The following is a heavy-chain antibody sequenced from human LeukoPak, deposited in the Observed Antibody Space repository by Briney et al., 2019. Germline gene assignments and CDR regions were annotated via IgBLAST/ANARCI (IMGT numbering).Heavy chain of an antibody. CDR1: GYTFTSYY. D-gene: IGHD2-2*01. Sequence: EASVKVSCKASGYTFTSYYMHWVRQAPGQGLEWMGIINPSGGSTSYAQKFQGRVTMTTDTSTSTAYMELSRLRSDDTAVYYCARVNEDIVVVPAPYYYYMDVWGKGTTVTVSS. V-gene: IGHV1-46*01. CDR3: ARVNEDIVVVPAPYYYYMDV. CDR2: INPSGGST. J-gene: IGHJ6*03.